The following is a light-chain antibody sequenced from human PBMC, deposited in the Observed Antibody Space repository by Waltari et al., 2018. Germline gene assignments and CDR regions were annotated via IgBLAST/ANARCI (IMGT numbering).Light chain of an antibody. CDR3: QVWDNNNDQRV. V-gene: IGLV3-21*02. CDR2: DDN. Sequence: SYVLIQPPSVSVAPGQPALLTCGAANIGRKSVQWYQKKPGQAPVLVVYDDNDRPSGIPERFSGSNSGNTATLSISRVEAGDEADYYCQVWDNNNDQRVFGGGTKLTVL. J-gene: IGLJ3*02. CDR1: NIGRKS.